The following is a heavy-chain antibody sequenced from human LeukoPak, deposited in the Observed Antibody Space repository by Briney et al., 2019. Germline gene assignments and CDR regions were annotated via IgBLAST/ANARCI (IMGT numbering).Heavy chain of an antibody. J-gene: IGHJ5*02. CDR1: GGSFSGYY. V-gene: IGHV4-34*01. D-gene: IGHD6-19*01. Sequence: PSETLSLTCAVYGGSFSGYYWSWIRQPPGKGLEWIGEINHSGSTNYNPSLKSRVTISVDTAKTQFSLKLSSVTAADTAVYYCARITGYSSGWYLFSPGPTKNWCDPWGQGTLVTVSS. CDR3: ARITGYSSGWYLFSPGPTKNWCDP. CDR2: INHSGST.